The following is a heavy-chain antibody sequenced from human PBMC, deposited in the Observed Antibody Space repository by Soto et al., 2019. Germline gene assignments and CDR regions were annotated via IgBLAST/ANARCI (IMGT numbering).Heavy chain of an antibody. D-gene: IGHD2-8*01. V-gene: IGHV3-23*01. Sequence: PGGSLRLSCAASGFTFSSYAMSWARQAPGKGLEWVSAISGSGGSTYYADSVKGRFTISRDNSKNTLYLQMNSLRAEDTAVYYCAKGYWGCTNGVCYFDYWGQGTLVTVSS. CDR2: ISGSGGST. CDR3: AKGYWGCTNGVCYFDY. J-gene: IGHJ4*02. CDR1: GFTFSSYA.